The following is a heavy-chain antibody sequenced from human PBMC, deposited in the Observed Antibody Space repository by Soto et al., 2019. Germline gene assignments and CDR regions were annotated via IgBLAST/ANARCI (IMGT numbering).Heavy chain of an antibody. J-gene: IGHJ4*02. V-gene: IGHV4-39*01. D-gene: IGHD3-3*01. CDR2: VYYSGST. CDR3: ARQLNYDFWSGSGYFDN. Sequence: PSETLSLTCSVSGSISSTEYYWGWIRQPPGKGLEWIGSVYYSGSTDYNPSLKSRVTISVDTSKNQFSLRVSSVTAADTALYYCARQLNYDFWSGSGYFDNWGQGALVTV. CDR1: GSISSTEYY.